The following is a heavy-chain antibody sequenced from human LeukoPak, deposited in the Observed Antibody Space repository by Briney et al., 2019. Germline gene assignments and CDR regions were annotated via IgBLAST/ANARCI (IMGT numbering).Heavy chain of an antibody. CDR2: IIPIFGTA. CDR3: ASGQDYYDSSGYYKG. D-gene: IGHD3-22*01. CDR1: GGTFSSYA. Sequence: SVKVSCKASGGTFSSYAISWVRQAPGQGLEWMGGIIPIFGTANYAQKFQGRVTITTDESTSTAYMELSSLRSEDTAVYYCASGQDYYDSSGYYKGWGQGTLVTVSS. V-gene: IGHV1-69*05. J-gene: IGHJ4*02.